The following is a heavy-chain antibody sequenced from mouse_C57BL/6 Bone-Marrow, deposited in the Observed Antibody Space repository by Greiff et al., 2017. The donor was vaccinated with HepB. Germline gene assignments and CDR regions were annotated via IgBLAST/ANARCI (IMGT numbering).Heavy chain of an antibody. V-gene: IGHV5-12*01. CDR2: ISNGGGST. D-gene: IGHD1-1*01. CDR3: ARSYYGSTPWFAY. J-gene: IGHJ3*01. Sequence: EVQGVESGGGLVQPGGSLKLSCAASGFTFSDYYMYWVRQTPEKRLEWVAYISNGGGSTYYPDTVKGRFTISRDNAKNTLYLQMSRLKSEDTAMYYCARSYYGSTPWFAYWGQGTLVTVSA. CDR1: GFTFSDYY.